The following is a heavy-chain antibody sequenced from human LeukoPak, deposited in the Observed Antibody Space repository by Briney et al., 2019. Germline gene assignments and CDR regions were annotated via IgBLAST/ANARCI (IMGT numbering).Heavy chain of an antibody. V-gene: IGHV1-69*01. CDR1: GGTFSSYA. CDR3: AREYANYYYYYYMDV. J-gene: IGHJ6*03. CDR2: IIPIFGTA. Sequence: SVKVSCKASGGTFSSYAISWVRQAPGQGLEWMGGIIPIFGTANYAQKFQGRVTITADESTSTTYMELSSLRSEDPAVYYCAREYANYYYYYYMDVWGKGTTVTVSS.